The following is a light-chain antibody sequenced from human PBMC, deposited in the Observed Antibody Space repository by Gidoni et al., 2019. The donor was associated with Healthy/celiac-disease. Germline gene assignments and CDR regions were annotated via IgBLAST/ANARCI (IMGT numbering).Light chain of an antibody. CDR1: QSISSY. CDR3: QQSYSTPGYT. V-gene: IGKV1-39*01. J-gene: IGKJ2*01. CDR2: AAS. Sequence: DIQMTQSPSSLSASVGDRVTITCRASQSISSYLNWYQQKPGKAPKLLIYAASSLQSGVPSRFSGSGSGADFTLTISSRQPEDVATYYCQQSYSTPGYTFGQGTKLEIK.